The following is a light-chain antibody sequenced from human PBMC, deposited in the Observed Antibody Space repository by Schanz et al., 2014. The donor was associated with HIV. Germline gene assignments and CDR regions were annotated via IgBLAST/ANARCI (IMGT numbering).Light chain of an antibody. V-gene: IGKV1-5*03. CDR3: QQCDSFPYT. CDR1: QTIGRL. Sequence: DIQMAQSPSTLSASVGDRVTLTCRASQTIGRLLAWYQQRPGRAPNLLIYQASSLETGVPSRFSGRGSGTEFTLTINGLQPDDFATYYCQQCDSFPYTFGQGTKLDIK. J-gene: IGKJ2*01. CDR2: QAS.